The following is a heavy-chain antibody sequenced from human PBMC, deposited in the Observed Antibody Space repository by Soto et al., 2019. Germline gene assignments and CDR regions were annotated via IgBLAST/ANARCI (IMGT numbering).Heavy chain of an antibody. CDR1: GFTFSSYA. Sequence: GGSLRLSCGASGFTFSSYAMSWVRQAPGKGLEWVSAISGSGGSTYYADSVKGRFTISRDNSKNTLYLQMNSLRAEDTAVYYCAKDISAYSSGWPFDYWGQGTLVTVSS. V-gene: IGHV3-23*01. CDR3: AKDISAYSSGWPFDY. CDR2: ISGSGGST. D-gene: IGHD6-19*01. J-gene: IGHJ4*02.